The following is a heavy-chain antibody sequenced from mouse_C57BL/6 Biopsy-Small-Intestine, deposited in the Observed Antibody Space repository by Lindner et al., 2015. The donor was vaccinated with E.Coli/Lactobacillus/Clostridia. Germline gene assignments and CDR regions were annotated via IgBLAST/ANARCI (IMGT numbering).Heavy chain of an antibody. V-gene: IGHV1-80*01. Sequence: VQLQESGAELVKPGASVKISCKASGYAFSSYWMNWVKQRPGKGLEWIGQIYPGDGDTNYNGKFKGKATLTADKSSSTAYMQLSSLTSEDSAVYLCARCTAQATGFAYWGQGTLVTVSA. D-gene: IGHD3-2*02. CDR1: GYAFSSYW. CDR3: ARCTAQATGFAY. J-gene: IGHJ3*01. CDR2: IYPGDGDT.